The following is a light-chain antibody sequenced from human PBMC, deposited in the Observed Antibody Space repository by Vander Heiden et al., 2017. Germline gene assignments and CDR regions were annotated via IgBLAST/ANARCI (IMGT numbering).Light chain of an antibody. CDR2: AAS. CDR1: QSISSY. CDR3: QQVYSNPAST. J-gene: IGKJ2*01. Sequence: IQMTQSPSSLSASVGDRVTITCRASQSISSYLNWYQQKPGYAPKLLIYAASSLQCVAPSRFRGSGSRTYFTRTISSLHPEDFTTYSFQQVYSNPASTFGQGTKLEIK. V-gene: IGKV1-39*01.